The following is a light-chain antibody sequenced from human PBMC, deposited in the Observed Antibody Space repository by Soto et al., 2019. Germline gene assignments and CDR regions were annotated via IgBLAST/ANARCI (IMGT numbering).Light chain of an antibody. Sequence: QSVLTQPASVSGAPGQSITISCTGTSSDVGGYNDVSWYQQHPGKAPKLMIYDVNNRPSGVSDRFSGSKSGNTASLTISGLQAEDEADYYCSSYAGSRTYVVFGGGTQLTVL. CDR2: DVN. CDR1: SSDVGGYND. J-gene: IGLJ2*01. CDR3: SSYAGSRTYVV. V-gene: IGLV2-14*01.